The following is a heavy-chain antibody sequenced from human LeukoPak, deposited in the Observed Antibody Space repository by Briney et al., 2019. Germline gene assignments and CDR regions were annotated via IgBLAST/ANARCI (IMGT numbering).Heavy chain of an antibody. CDR1: GGSFSGYY. Sequence: ETLSLTCAVYGGSFSGYYWSWIRQPPGKGLEWIGEINHSGSTNYNPSLKSRVTISVDTSKNQFSLKLSSVTAADTAVYYCARASVGYSYAANYWGQGTLVTVSS. J-gene: IGHJ4*02. V-gene: IGHV4-34*01. CDR2: INHSGST. D-gene: IGHD5-18*01. CDR3: ARASVGYSYAANY.